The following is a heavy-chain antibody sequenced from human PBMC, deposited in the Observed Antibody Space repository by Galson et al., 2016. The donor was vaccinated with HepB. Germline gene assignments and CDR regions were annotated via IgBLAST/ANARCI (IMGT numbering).Heavy chain of an antibody. Sequence: SLRLSCAASGFNFDGFAMHWVRQVPGKGLEWVAGIPFNSGNMAYGDSVKGRFTISRDNSKNSLYLQMDSVRADDTALYYCTKDGGAYVGASGEPGHNWGQGTLFTVSS. D-gene: IGHD6-25*01. CDR2: IPFNSGNM. J-gene: IGHJ4*02. V-gene: IGHV3-9*01. CDR1: GFNFDGFA. CDR3: TKDGGAYVGASGEPGHN.